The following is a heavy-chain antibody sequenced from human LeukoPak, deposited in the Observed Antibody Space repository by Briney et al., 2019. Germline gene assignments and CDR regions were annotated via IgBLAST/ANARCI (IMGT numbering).Heavy chain of an antibody. J-gene: IGHJ5*02. Sequence: SQTLSLTCAVSGGSFSSGCYSWSWIRQPPGMGLEWFVSIYHSGSTYYNPSLKSRVTISVDRSKNQFSLKLSSVTAADTAMYYCARQGVTIFGVVPANWFDPWGQGTLVTVSS. CDR1: GGSFSSGCYS. V-gene: IGHV4-30-2*03. CDR3: ARQGVTIFGVVPANWFDP. CDR2: IYHSGST. D-gene: IGHD3-3*01.